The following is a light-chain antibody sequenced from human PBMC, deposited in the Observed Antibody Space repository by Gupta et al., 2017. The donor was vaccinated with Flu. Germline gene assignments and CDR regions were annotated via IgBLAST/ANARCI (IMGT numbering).Light chain of an antibody. Sequence: DIVMTQSPDSLAVSLGERATINCKSSQSVLYSSNNKNYLAWYQQKPGQPPKLLIYWASTREAGVPDRLSGSGYGTDLTLTISSRQAEDVAVYYCQQDYCNPPLTFGQGTRLEIK. CDR3: QQDYCNPPLT. CDR1: QSVLYSSNNKNY. J-gene: IGKJ5*01. CDR2: WAS. V-gene: IGKV4-1*01.